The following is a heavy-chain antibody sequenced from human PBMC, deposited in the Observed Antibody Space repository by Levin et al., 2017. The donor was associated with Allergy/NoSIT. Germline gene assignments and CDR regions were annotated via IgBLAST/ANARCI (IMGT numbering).Heavy chain of an antibody. D-gene: IGHD1-1*01. Sequence: GGSLRLSCAASGFAFSSNAMNWVRQAPGKGLEWVSGISLSGAYTYYADSVKGRFSISRDNSKNTVYLQMNSLRAEDTAVYYCANPKLVGGYWGLGTLVTVSS. V-gene: IGHV3-23*01. J-gene: IGHJ4*02. CDR1: GFAFSSNA. CDR3: ANPKLVGGY. CDR2: ISLSGAYT.